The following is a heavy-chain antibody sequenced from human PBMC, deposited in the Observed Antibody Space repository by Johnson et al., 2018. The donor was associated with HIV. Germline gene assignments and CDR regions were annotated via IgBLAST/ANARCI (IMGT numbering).Heavy chain of an antibody. J-gene: IGHJ3*02. Sequence: VQLVESGGGLVQPGGSLKLSCAASGFTFSGSAMHWVRQASGKGLEWVGRIRSKANSYATAYAASVKGRFTISRDDSKNTAYLHMNSVKTEDTAGYYCARDGTAAGARTFDIWGQGTMVTVSS. CDR2: IRSKANSYAT. D-gene: IGHD6-13*01. CDR3: ARDGTAAGARTFDI. V-gene: IGHV3-73*02. CDR1: GFTFSGSA.